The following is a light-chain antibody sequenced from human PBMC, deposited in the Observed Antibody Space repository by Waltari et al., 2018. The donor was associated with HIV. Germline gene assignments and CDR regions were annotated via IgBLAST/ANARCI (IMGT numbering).Light chain of an antibody. CDR3: QSSDSTLSGSV. Sequence: QSVLTQPPSVSGAPGQRVTLSCTGSRSNIGTHEVHWYQQLPGTAPRLLIYNTSRRPSGVPARFSGSKSGTSASLAINGLQAEDEADYYCQSSDSTLSGSVFGGGTKLTVL. V-gene: IGLV1-40*01. CDR2: NTS. CDR1: RSNIGTHE. J-gene: IGLJ2*01.